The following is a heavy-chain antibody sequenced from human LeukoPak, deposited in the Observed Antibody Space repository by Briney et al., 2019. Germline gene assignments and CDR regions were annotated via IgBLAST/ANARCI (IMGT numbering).Heavy chain of an antibody. J-gene: IGHJ4*02. CDR3: AREWLIVVTGTGHLDY. V-gene: IGHV1-2*02. Sequence: ASVKVSCKASGYTFTSYAISWVRQAPGQGLEWMGWIIPNTGGTNYAQKFQGRVTMTRDTTISTAYMELSSLRSDDTAVYYCAREWLIVVTGTGHLDYWGQGTLVTVSS. D-gene: IGHD6-19*01. CDR2: IIPNTGGT. CDR1: GYTFTSYA.